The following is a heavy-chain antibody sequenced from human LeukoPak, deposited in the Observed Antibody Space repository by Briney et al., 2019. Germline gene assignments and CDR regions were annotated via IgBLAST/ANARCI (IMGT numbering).Heavy chain of an antibody. V-gene: IGHV3-66*01. Sequence: GGSLRLSCAAPGFTVSSNYMSWVRQAPGKGLEWVSVIYSGGSTYYADSVKGRFTISRDNSKNTLYLQMNSLRAEDTAVYYCARGFDSSGYYYGFDWYFDLWGRGTLVTVSS. CDR2: IYSGGST. CDR1: GFTVSSNY. J-gene: IGHJ2*01. D-gene: IGHD3-22*01. CDR3: ARGFDSSGYYYGFDWYFDL.